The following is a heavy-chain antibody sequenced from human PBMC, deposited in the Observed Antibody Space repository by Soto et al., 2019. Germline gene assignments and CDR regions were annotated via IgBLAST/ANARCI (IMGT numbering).Heavy chain of an antibody. V-gene: IGHV3-33*01. D-gene: IGHD3-16*01. CDR1: GFSFSDYV. Sequence: QVQLVESGGGVVQPGRSLRLSCAASGFSFSDYVMHWVRQAPGKGLDWVAVMWYHGRDLFYADSVKGRFTISRDNSKNQLYLQMNSLRAEDTAVYYCARDQGGQSGNFIFDTWGQGTLVTVSS. CDR3: ARDQGGQSGNFIFDT. J-gene: IGHJ4*02. CDR2: MWYHGRDL.